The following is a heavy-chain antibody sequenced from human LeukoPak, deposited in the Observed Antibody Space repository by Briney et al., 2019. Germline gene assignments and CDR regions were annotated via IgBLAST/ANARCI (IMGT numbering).Heavy chain of an antibody. CDR2: ISSSSSYI. V-gene: IGHV3-21*01. CDR3: ARDYGDYAVYFDY. Sequence: PGGSLRLSCAASGFTFSSYSMNWVRQAPGKGLEWFSSISSSSSYIYYADSLKGRFTISRDNAKNSLYLQMNSLRAEDTAVYYCARDYGDYAVYFDYWGQGTLVTVSS. D-gene: IGHD4-17*01. CDR1: GFTFSSYS. J-gene: IGHJ4*02.